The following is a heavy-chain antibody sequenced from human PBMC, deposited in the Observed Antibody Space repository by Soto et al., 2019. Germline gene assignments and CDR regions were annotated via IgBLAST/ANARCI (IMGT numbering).Heavy chain of an antibody. CDR2: IWYDGSNQ. Sequence: QVQLVESGGGVVQPGRSLRLSCAASGFTFTSYAIHWVRQAPGKGLEWVSVIWYDGSNQYYADSVKGRFTISRDNXKNTVYLQMNSLTAEDTAVYYCARDHDGSGSYLGYWGQGTLVTVSS. V-gene: IGHV3-33*01. J-gene: IGHJ4*02. CDR3: ARDHDGSGSYLGY. D-gene: IGHD3-10*01. CDR1: GFTFTSYA.